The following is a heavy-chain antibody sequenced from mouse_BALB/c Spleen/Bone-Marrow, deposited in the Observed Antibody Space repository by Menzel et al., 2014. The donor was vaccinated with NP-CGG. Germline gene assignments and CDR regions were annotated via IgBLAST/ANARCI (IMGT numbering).Heavy chain of an antibody. CDR3: ARRLTGTLYFDY. J-gene: IGHJ2*01. CDR2: TNPGSGAT. CDR1: GYAFTNYL. V-gene: IGHV1-54*03. D-gene: IGHD4-1*01. Sequence: QVQLQQSGAELVRPGTSVKVSCKASGYAFTNYLIEWVKQRPGQGLEWIGVTNPGSGATNYNENFKGKATLTADKSSSTPYMQLSSLTSDDSAVYFCARRLTGTLYFDYWGQGTTLTVSS.